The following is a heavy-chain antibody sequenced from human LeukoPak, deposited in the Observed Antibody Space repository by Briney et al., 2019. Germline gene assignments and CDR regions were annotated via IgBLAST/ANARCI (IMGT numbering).Heavy chain of an antibody. V-gene: IGHV4-39*07. CDR1: GGSISSSSYY. CDR3: ARMAHNYYDSSGYQPFDY. J-gene: IGHJ4*02. Sequence: PETLSLTCTVSGGSISSSSYYWGWLRQPPGKGLEWIGSIYHSGSTYYNPSLKSRVTISVDTSKNQFSLKLSSVTAADTAVYYCARMAHNYYDSSGYQPFDYWGQGTLVTVSS. CDR2: IYHSGST. D-gene: IGHD3-22*01.